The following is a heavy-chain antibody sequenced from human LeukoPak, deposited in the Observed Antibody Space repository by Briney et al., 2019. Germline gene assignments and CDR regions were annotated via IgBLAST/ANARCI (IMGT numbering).Heavy chain of an antibody. D-gene: IGHD3-22*01. CDR3: ARDPANTYYYDP. V-gene: IGHV1-2*02. CDR1: GYTXTGYH. J-gene: IGHJ4*02. Sequence: ASVKVSCKASGYTXTGYHIHWVRQAPGQGLEWMGWINPNSGGTNYAQKFQGRVTMTRDTSISTAYMELSRLRSDDTAVYYCARDPANTYYYDPWGQGTLVTVSS. CDR2: INPNSGGT.